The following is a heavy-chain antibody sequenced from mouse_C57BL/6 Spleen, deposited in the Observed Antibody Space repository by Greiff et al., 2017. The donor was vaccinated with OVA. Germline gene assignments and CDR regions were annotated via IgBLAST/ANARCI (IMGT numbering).Heavy chain of an antibody. CDR2: IYPGDGDT. CDR3: AREVILCPWFAY. CDR1: GYAFSSYW. J-gene: IGHJ3*01. D-gene: IGHD2-13*01. Sequence: VQLQQSGAELVKPGASVKISCKASGYAFSSYWMNWVKQRPGKGLEWIGQIYPGDGDTNYNGKFKGKATLTADKSSSTSYMQLSSLTSEDSAVYFCAREVILCPWFAYWGQGTLVTVSA. V-gene: IGHV1-80*01.